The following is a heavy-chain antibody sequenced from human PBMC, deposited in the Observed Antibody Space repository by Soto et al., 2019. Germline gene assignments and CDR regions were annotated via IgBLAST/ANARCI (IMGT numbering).Heavy chain of an antibody. Sequence: SGPMSPTVVVSGNFIEGGGDNRTWIRQPPGKGLEYIGYIYKTGKTYYNPSLKSRPFISLDTSKSQFFLRLTSVTAADTAMYYCARSLSSSSGYFDPWGQGTLVTVSS. J-gene: IGHJ5*02. CDR2: IYKTGKT. V-gene: IGHV4-30-4*01. CDR1: GNFIEGGGDN. CDR3: ARSLSSSSGYFDP. D-gene: IGHD6-6*01.